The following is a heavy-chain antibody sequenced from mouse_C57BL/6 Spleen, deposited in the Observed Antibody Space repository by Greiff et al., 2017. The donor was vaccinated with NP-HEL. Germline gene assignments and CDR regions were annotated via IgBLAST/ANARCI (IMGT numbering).Heavy chain of an antibody. CDR1: GFTFSDYG. V-gene: IGHV5-17*01. CDR3: ARAMDYGSSYYAMDY. Sequence: EVQLQESGGGLVKPGGSLKLSCAASGFTFSDYGMHWVRQAPEKGLEWVAYISSGSSTIYYADTVKGRFTISRDNAKNTLFLQMTSLRSEDTAMYYCARAMDYGSSYYAMDYWGQGTSVTVSS. CDR2: ISSGSSTI. J-gene: IGHJ4*01. D-gene: IGHD1-1*01.